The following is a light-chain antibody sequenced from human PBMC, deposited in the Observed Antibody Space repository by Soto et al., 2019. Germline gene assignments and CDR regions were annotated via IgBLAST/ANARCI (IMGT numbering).Light chain of an antibody. J-gene: IGKJ2*01. CDR3: QQQERYPYT. CDR2: DAS. V-gene: IGKV1-5*01. CDR1: QSISGW. Sequence: DIQMTQSPSTLSASLGDRVTITCRASQSISGWLAWYQQKPGRAPKLLIYDASSLESGVPSRFSRSGSGTEFTFTMSSLQPDDFASYYCQQQERYPYTFGQGTKV.